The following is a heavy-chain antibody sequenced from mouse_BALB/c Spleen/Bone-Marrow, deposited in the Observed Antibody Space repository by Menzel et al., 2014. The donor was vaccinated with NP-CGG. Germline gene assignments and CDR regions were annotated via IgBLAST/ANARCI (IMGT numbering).Heavy chain of an antibody. Sequence: EVMLVESGGGLVQPGGSRKLSCAASGFTFSSFGMHWVRQAPEKGLEWVAYISSGSSTIYYAETVKGRFTISRDNPKNTLFLQMPSLRSEDTAMYFFAREGDYGNYWYFDVWGSGPTVTVS. D-gene: IGHD2-1*01. CDR3: AREGDYGNYWYFDV. CDR1: GFTFSSFG. J-gene: IGHJ1*01. V-gene: IGHV5-17*02. CDR2: ISSGSSTI.